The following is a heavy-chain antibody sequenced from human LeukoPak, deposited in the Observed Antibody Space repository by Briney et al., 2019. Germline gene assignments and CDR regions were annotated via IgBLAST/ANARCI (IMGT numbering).Heavy chain of an antibody. CDR2: INEDGSEK. CDR3: ARGGAVGTVDY. J-gene: IGHJ4*02. V-gene: IGHV3-7*01. Sequence: GGSLRLSCAASGFTFSSYWMSWVRQAPGKGLEWVANINEDGSEKYYVDSVKGRFTMSRDNAKNLLYLQINSLRDDDTAVYYCARGGAVGTVDYWGQGTLVTVSS. CDR1: GFTFSSYW. D-gene: IGHD6-13*01.